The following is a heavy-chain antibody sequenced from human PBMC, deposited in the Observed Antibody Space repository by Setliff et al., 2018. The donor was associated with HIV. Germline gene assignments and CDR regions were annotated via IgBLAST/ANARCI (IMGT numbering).Heavy chain of an antibody. V-gene: IGHV3-21*01. J-gene: IGHJ3*02. CDR2: ISSTSNYI. Sequence: GGSLRLSCVASGLTFNRYWMSWVRQVPGKGLEWVSSISSTSNYIYYADSVKGRFTISRDNAKNSLYLQMNSLRAEDTAVYYCARVTVDWGFGNAFDIWGQGTMVTV. D-gene: IGHD7-27*01. CDR3: ARVTVDWGFGNAFDI. CDR1: GLTFNRYW.